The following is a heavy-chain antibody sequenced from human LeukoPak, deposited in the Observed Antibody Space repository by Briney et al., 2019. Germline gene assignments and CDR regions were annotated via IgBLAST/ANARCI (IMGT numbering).Heavy chain of an antibody. J-gene: IGHJ4*02. D-gene: IGHD3-10*01. CDR1: GGSITSNNYY. CDR3: ARHNYYGSGSYSQLDS. CDR2: IYYDGTT. Sequence: SETLSLTCSVSGGSITSNNYYWGWIRQPPGEGLEWVGSIYYDGTTYYKSSLKSRVTISVDTSKNQFSLKLNSVTAADTALYYCARHNYYGSGSYSQLDSWGQGTLVTVSS. V-gene: IGHV4-39*01.